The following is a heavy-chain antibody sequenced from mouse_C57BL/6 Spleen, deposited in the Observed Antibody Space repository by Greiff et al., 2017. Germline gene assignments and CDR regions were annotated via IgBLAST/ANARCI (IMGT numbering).Heavy chain of an antibody. D-gene: IGHD1-1*01. CDR3: AIHEGLHYYGRSLAWFAY. Sequence: QVQLKQSGAELVKPGASVKLSCKASGYTFTEYTIHWVKQRSGQGLEWIGWFYPGSGSIKYNEKFKDKATLTADKSSSTVYMELCRLTSEASAVXLCAIHEGLHYYGRSLAWFAYWGQGTLVTVSA. J-gene: IGHJ3*01. V-gene: IGHV1-62-2*01. CDR2: FYPGSGSI. CDR1: GYTFTEYT.